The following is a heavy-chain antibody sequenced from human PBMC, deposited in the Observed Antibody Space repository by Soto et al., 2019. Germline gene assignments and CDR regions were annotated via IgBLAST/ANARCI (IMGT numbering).Heavy chain of an antibody. CDR3: ARGAGSIWFGESTGGDY. V-gene: IGHV3-74*01. J-gene: IGHJ4*02. CDR2: INSDGSST. D-gene: IGHD3-10*01. Sequence: PGGSLRLSCAASGFTVSSYWMHWVRQDPGKGLVWVSRINSDGSSTSYADSVKGRFTISRDNAKNTLYLQMNSLRAEDTAVYYCARGAGSIWFGESTGGDYWGQGTLVTVSS. CDR1: GFTVSSYW.